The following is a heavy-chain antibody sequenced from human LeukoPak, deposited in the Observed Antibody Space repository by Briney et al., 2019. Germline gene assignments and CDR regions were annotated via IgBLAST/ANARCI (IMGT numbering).Heavy chain of an antibody. V-gene: IGHV4-59*12. CDR1: GGSISSYY. D-gene: IGHD3-22*01. Sequence: PSETLSLTCTVSGGSISSYYWGWIRQPPGKGLEWIGYIYNSGSTNYNPSLRSRVTISVDTSKNQFSLKLSSVTAADTAVYYCARMTTYYYDSSGYLAYWGQGTLVTVSS. J-gene: IGHJ4*02. CDR3: ARMTTYYYDSSGYLAY. CDR2: IYNSGST.